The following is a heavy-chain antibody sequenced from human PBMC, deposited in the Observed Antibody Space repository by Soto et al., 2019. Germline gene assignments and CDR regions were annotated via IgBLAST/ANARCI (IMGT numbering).Heavy chain of an antibody. Sequence: QLQLQESGSGLVKPSQTLSLTCAVSGGSISSGGYSWSWIRQPPGKGLGWIGYIYHSGSTYYNPSRXSXLTMSVDRSKTQFSLKLSSVTAADTAVYYFARVPDRWGQGTLVTVSS. J-gene: IGHJ5*02. CDR3: ARVPDR. CDR2: IYHSGST. V-gene: IGHV4-30-2*01. D-gene: IGHD2-2*01. CDR1: GGSISSGGYS.